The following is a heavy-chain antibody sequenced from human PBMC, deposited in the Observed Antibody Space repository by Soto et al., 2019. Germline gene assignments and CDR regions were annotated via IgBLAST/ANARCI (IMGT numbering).Heavy chain of an antibody. Sequence: PGGSLRLSCAASGFTFRSFTMHWVRQAPGKGLEWVSTISINSAYIYYTDALRGRFTISRDNAKNSLHLQMNSLRAEDTAVYYCTRDASRDSSARGWFDPWGPGTLVTLSS. CDR1: GFTFRSFT. J-gene: IGHJ5*02. V-gene: IGHV3-21*01. D-gene: IGHD6-13*01. CDR2: ISINSAYI. CDR3: TRDASRDSSARGWFDP.